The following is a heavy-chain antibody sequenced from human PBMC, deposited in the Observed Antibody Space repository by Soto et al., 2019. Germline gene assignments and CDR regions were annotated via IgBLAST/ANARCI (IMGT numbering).Heavy chain of an antibody. CDR1: GFTLNDFA. Sequence: EVQLVESGGGLVQPGRSLRLSCAASGFTLNDFAMHWVRQAPGKGLEWVASIDWNGANIAYAASVEGRFTISRDNVKNSLFLQMNSLRAEDTAFYFCARDSGIVAAGRFSFDPRGQGTLVTVSS. D-gene: IGHD6-13*01. CDR3: ARDSGIVAAGRFSFDP. J-gene: IGHJ5*02. V-gene: IGHV3-9*01. CDR2: IDWNGANI.